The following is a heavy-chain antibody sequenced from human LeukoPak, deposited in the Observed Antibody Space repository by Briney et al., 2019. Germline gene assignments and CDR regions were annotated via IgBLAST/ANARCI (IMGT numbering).Heavy chain of an antibody. Sequence: SETLSLTCAVYGGSFSGYYWSWIRQPPGKGLEWIGEINHSGSTNYNPSLKSRVTISVDTSKNQFSLKLSSVTAADTAVYYCARDFAASQVTREFDYWGQGTLVTVSS. D-gene: IGHD4-23*01. CDR3: ARDFAASQVTREFDY. J-gene: IGHJ4*02. CDR2: INHSGST. CDR1: GGSFSGYY. V-gene: IGHV4-34*01.